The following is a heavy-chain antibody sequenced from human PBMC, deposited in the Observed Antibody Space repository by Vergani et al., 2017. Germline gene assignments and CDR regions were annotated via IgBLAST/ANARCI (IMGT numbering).Heavy chain of an antibody. CDR1: GYSISGGYY. D-gene: IGHD1-26*01. CDR3: ARGRVGYYYYYYMDV. V-gene: IGHV4-38-2*01. Sequence: QVQLQESGPGLVKPSETLSLTCAVSGYSISGGYYWSWIRQPPGKGLEWIGEINHSGSTNYNPSLKSRVTISVDTSKNQFSLKLSSVTAADTAVYYCARGRVGYYYYYYMDVWGKGTTVTVSS. CDR2: INHSGST. J-gene: IGHJ6*03.